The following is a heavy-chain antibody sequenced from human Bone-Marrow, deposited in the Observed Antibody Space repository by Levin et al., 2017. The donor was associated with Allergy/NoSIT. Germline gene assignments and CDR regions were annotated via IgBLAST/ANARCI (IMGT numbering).Heavy chain of an antibody. V-gene: IGHV3-21*01. CDR2: INSNSKYT. Sequence: GGSLRLSCAASGFTFSNYNMNWVRQAPGKGLEWVSAINSNSKYTYYADSVKGRFTISRDNAMNSLYLQMNGLRAEDTAVYYCATESKTTVVTPVWYFDLWGRGTLVTVSS. D-gene: IGHD4-23*01. CDR1: GFTFSNYN. J-gene: IGHJ2*01. CDR3: ATESKTTVVTPVWYFDL.